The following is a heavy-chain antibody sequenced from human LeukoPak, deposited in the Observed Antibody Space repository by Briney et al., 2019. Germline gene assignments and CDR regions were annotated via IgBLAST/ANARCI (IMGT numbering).Heavy chain of an antibody. J-gene: IGHJ4*02. CDR1: GDSITNNY. CDR3: ARVEGSGWYGGLLGY. Sequence: PSETLSLTCTVSGDSITNNYWAWIRQPPGKGLEWIGSIYYSGSTYYNPSLKSRVTISVDTSKNQFSLKLSSVTAADTAVYYCARVEGSGWYGGLLGYWGQGTLVTVSS. V-gene: IGHV4-39*07. CDR2: IYYSGST. D-gene: IGHD6-19*01.